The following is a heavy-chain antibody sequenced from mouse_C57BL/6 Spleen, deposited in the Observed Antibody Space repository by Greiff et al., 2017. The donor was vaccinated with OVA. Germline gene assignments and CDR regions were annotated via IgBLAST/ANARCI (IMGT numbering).Heavy chain of an antibody. CDR3: ARQRTMITTGAVYAMDY. CDR1: EYAFPSHD. Sequence: EVKLVESGGGLVQPGESLKLSCESNEYAFPSHDMSWVRKTPEKRLELVAAINSDGGSTYYPDTMERRFIISRDNTKKTLYLQMSSLRSEDTALYYCARQRTMITTGAVYAMDYWGQGTSVTVSS. V-gene: IGHV5-2*01. CDR2: INSDGGST. D-gene: IGHD2-4*01. J-gene: IGHJ4*01.